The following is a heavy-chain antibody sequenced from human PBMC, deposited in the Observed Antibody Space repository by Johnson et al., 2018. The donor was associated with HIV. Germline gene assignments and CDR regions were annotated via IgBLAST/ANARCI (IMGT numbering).Heavy chain of an antibody. Sequence: QVQLVESGGGVVQPGRSLRLSCAASGFTFSSYAMHWVRQAPGKGLEWVAVISYDGSNKYYADSVKGRFTISRDNSKNTLYLQMNSLRAEDTAIYYCAREGGGVITFGGVIVPPGAFDIWGQGTMVTVSS. V-gene: IGHV3-30-3*01. D-gene: IGHD3-16*02. CDR1: GFTFSSYA. J-gene: IGHJ3*02. CDR3: AREGGGVITFGGVIVPPGAFDI. CDR2: ISYDGSNK.